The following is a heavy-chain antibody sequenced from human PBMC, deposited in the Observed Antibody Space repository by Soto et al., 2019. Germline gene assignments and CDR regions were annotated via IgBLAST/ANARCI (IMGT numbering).Heavy chain of an antibody. V-gene: IGHV4-30-4*01. D-gene: IGHD3-22*01. Sequence: SETLSLTCTVSGGSISSGDYYWSWIRQPPGKGLEWIGYIYYSGSTYYNPSLKSRVTISVDTSKNQFSLKLSSVTAADTAVYYCARVLNYYDSSGYYYFDYWGQGTLVTVSS. CDR1: GGSISSGDYY. CDR2: IYYSGST. J-gene: IGHJ4*02. CDR3: ARVLNYYDSSGYYYFDY.